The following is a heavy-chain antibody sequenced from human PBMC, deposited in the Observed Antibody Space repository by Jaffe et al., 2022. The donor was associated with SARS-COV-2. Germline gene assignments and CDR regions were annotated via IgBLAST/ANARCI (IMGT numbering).Heavy chain of an antibody. CDR1: GFTFSSYG. D-gene: IGHD5-18*01. V-gene: IGHV3-33*01. CDR3: ARVIRYGYLGDDY. Sequence: QVQLVESGGGVVQPGRSLRLSCAASGFTFSSYGMHWVRQAPGKGLEWVAVIWYDGSNKYYADSVKGRFTISRDNSKNTLYLQMNSLRAEDTAVYYCARVIRYGYLGDDYWGQGTLVTVSS. J-gene: IGHJ4*02. CDR2: IWYDGSNK.